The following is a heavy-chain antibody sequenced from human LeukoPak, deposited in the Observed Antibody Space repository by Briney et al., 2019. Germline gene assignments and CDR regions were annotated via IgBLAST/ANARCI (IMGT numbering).Heavy chain of an antibody. CDR3: ARDEGVSFDY. CDR1: GFRFSGYS. Sequence: PGGSLTLSCAASGFRFSGYSMNWVRQAPGKGLEWVSCISSSSNYIYYADSVKGRFTISRDNAKNSLYLQMNSLRAEDTAVYYCARDEGVSFDYWGQGTLVTVSS. J-gene: IGHJ4*02. V-gene: IGHV3-21*01. CDR2: ISSSSNYI.